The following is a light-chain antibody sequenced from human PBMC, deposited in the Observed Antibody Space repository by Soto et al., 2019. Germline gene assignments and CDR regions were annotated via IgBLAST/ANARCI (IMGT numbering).Light chain of an antibody. Sequence: DIQMTQSPSSLSASVGDRGTLTCRASQSITNSLNWYKQKPGKAPELLIYAASSLQSGVPSRFSGSGTGTDFTLTISSLQPDDFATYYCQQSYTTPWTFGRGTEVEIQ. V-gene: IGKV1-39*01. J-gene: IGKJ1*01. CDR1: QSITNS. CDR3: QQSYTTPWT. CDR2: AAS.